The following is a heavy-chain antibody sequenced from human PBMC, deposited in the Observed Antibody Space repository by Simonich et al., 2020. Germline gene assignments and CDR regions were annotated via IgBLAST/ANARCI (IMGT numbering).Heavy chain of an antibody. J-gene: IGHJ4*02. CDR2: RKQDGSEK. CDR1: GFTFSSYW. Sequence: EVQLVESGGGLVQPGGSLRLSCAASGFTFSSYWMSWVRQAPGKGLEWMANRKQDGSEKYVVDSVKGRFTISRDNAKNSLYLQKNSLRAEDTAVYYCARDREVYGSGSYYNYWGQGTLVTVSS. V-gene: IGHV3-7*01. CDR3: ARDREVYGSGSYYNY. D-gene: IGHD3-10*01.